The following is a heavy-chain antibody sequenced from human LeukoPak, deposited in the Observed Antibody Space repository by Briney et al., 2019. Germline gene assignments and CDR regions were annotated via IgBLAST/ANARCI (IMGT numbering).Heavy chain of an antibody. Sequence: GGSLRLSCAASGFTFSSYWMSWVRQAPGKGLEWVANIKQDGSEKYYVDSVKGRFTFSRDNAKNSLYLQMNSLRAEDTAVYYCARDLISPTVTTGYYFDYWGQGTLVTVSS. D-gene: IGHD4-17*01. V-gene: IGHV3-7*01. CDR1: GFTFSSYW. J-gene: IGHJ4*02. CDR2: IKQDGSEK. CDR3: ARDLISPTVTTGYYFDY.